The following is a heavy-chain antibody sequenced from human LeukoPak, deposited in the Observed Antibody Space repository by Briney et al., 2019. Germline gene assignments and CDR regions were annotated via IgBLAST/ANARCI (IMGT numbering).Heavy chain of an antibody. J-gene: IGHJ3*02. CDR2: INHSGST. D-gene: IGHD7-27*01. CDR3: ARVWGGRRAFDI. Sequence: PSETLSLTCAVYGGSFSGYYWSWIRQPPGKGLEWIGEINHSGSTNYNPSLKSRVTISVDTSKNQFSLKLSSVTAADTAVYYCARVWGGRRAFDIWGQGTMVTVSS. V-gene: IGHV4-34*01. CDR1: GGSFSGYY.